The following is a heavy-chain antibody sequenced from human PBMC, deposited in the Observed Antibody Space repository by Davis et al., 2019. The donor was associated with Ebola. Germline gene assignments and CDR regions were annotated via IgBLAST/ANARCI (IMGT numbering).Heavy chain of an antibody. V-gene: IGHV1-18*04. CDR2: INPHNGNT. J-gene: IGHJ4*02. CDR3: ARAQFPTTSDH. CDR1: GYTFTNYG. D-gene: IGHD1-1*01. Sequence: AASVKVSCKASGYTFTNYGITWVRQAPGQGLEWMGWINPHNGNTNYAQNVQGRVTMTTDTSTSTAYMEVGSLRSDDTAVYYCARAQFPTTSDHWGQGILVTVSS.